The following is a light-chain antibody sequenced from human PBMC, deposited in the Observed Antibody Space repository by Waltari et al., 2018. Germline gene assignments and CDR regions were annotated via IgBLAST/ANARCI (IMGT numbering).Light chain of an antibody. V-gene: IGLV2-14*03. J-gene: IGLJ2*01. Sequence: QSALTQPASDSGSPGQSITISCTGTSSDVGGYNYVSWYQQHPGKAPKLMIYDVTNRPSGVSKRFSGSKSGNTASLTISGLQAEDEAHYYCSSYTSSSTLVVFGGGTKLTVL. CDR3: SSYTSSSTLVV. CDR2: DVT. CDR1: SSDVGGYNY.